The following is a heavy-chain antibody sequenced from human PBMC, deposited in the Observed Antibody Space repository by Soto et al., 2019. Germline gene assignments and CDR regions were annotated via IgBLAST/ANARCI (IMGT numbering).Heavy chain of an antibody. J-gene: IGHJ4*02. V-gene: IGHV4-38-2*01. CDR1: GFSISSGYY. D-gene: IGHD6-19*01. CDR3: ARVDRSGWTPNFFDY. CDR2: IYHGGST. Sequence: SETLSLTCGVSGFSISSGYYWGWVREPPGKGLEWIGTIYHGGSTFYNPSLKSRVTISVDTSKNQFSLKLSSVTAADTALYYCARVDRSGWTPNFFDYWGQRTLVTVSS.